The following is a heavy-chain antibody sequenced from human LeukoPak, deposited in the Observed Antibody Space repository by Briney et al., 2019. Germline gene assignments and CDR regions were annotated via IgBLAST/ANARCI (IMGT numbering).Heavy chain of an antibody. V-gene: IGHV2-5*02. CDR1: GFSLSTSGVG. CDR2: IYWDDDK. D-gene: IGHD6-6*01. J-gene: IGHJ4*02. Sequence: VSGPTLVNPTQTLTLTCTFSGFSLSTSGVGVGWIRQPPGKALEWLALIYWDDDKRYSPSLKSRLTITNDTSKNQVVLTMTNIVPVDTAKYYCAHRSSPAWYFDDWGQRTLVTVSS. CDR3: AHRSSPAWYFDD.